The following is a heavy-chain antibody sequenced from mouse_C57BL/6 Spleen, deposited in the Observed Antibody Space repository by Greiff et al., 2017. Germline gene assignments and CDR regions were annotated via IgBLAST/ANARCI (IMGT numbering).Heavy chain of an antibody. J-gene: IGHJ4*01. CDR3: ARGEQCSNPWSAMAD. CDR1: GYTFTSYW. Sequence: VQLQQPGAELVKPGASVKLSCKASGYTFTSYWMPWVNQRPGQGLEWIGEIDPSDSYTNYNHKFKGKSTLTVDTSSSTAYMQLSSLTSEDSAVYDCARGEQCSNPWSAMADWGQGTPVT. D-gene: IGHD6-1*01. CDR2: IDPSDSYT. V-gene: IGHV1-69*01.